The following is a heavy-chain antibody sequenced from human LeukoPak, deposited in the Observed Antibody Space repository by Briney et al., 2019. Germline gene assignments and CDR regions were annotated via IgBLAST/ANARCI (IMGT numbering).Heavy chain of an antibody. CDR2: INPNSGGT. Sequence: ASVKVSCKASGYTFTGYYMHWVRQAPGQGLEWMGWINPNSGGTNYAQKFQGRVTMTRDTSISTAYMELSSLRSDDTAVHYCARGLSGSGSYYDYGMDVWGQGTTVTVSS. CDR1: GYTFTGYY. D-gene: IGHD3-10*01. V-gene: IGHV1-2*02. J-gene: IGHJ6*02. CDR3: ARGLSGSGSYYDYGMDV.